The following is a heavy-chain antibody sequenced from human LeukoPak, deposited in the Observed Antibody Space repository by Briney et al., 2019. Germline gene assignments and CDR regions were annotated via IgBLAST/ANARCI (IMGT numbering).Heavy chain of an antibody. V-gene: IGHV3-15*01. CDR3: TTEYTFGADFFDY. D-gene: IGHD5-18*01. Sequence: PGGSLRLSCAASGFTFSNAWMSWVRQAPGKGLEWVGHIKSESDGGTADSAAPVKGRFTISRDDSKNTLYLQMNSLKTEDTAVYYCTTEYTFGADFFDYWGQGTQVTVSS. CDR1: GFTFSNAW. J-gene: IGHJ4*02. CDR2: IKSESDGGTA.